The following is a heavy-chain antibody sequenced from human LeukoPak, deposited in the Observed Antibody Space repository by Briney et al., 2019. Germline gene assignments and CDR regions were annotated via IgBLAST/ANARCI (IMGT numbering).Heavy chain of an antibody. V-gene: IGHV1-8*02. D-gene: IGHD7-27*01. CDR3: VRTPPNWGFDY. Sequence: ASVKVSCKASGGTFSSYAISWVRQATGQGLEWLGWMSPNSGDTGYAQKFQGRVTMTSDSSISTAYMELSSLRSEDTAIYYCVRTPPNWGFDYWGQGTLVTVSP. J-gene: IGHJ4*02. CDR1: GGTFSSYA. CDR2: MSPNSGDT.